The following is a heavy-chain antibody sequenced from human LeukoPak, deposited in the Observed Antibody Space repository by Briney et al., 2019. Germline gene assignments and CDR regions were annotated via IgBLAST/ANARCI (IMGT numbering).Heavy chain of an antibody. V-gene: IGHV3-30*18. Sequence: GGSLRLSCAASGFTFSDVWMSWVRQAPGKGLEWVAVISYDGSNKYYADSVKGRFTISRDNSKNTLYLQMNSLRAEDTAVYYCAKDCGYSGYDPLYYFDYWGQGTLVTVSS. J-gene: IGHJ4*02. D-gene: IGHD5-12*01. CDR1: GFTFSDVW. CDR3: AKDCGYSGYDPLYYFDY. CDR2: ISYDGSNK.